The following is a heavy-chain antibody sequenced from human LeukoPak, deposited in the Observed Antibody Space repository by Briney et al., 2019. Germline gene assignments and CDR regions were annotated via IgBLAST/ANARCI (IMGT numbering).Heavy chain of an antibody. D-gene: IGHD3-16*02. CDR2: TSAYNGNT. V-gene: IGHV1-18*01. J-gene: IGHJ5*02. CDR3: ARARDAYDYVWGSYRFFWFDP. Sequence: ASVKVSCKASGYTFTSYGISWVRQAPGQGLEWMGWTSAYNGNTNYAQKLQGRVTMTTDTSTSTAYMELRSLRSDDTAVYYCARARDAYDYVWGSYRFFWFDPWGQGTLVTVSS. CDR1: GYTFTSYG.